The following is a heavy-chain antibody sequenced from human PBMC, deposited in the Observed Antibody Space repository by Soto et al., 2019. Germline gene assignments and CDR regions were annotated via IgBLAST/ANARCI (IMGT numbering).Heavy chain of an antibody. CDR2: IWYDGSNK. Sequence: ESGGGVVQPGRSLRLSCAASGFTFSSYGMHWVRQAPGKGLEWVAVIWYDGSNKYYADSVKGRFTISRDNSKNTLYLQMNSLRAEDTAVYYCARDQWELRFDYWGQGTLVTVSS. J-gene: IGHJ4*02. CDR3: ARDQWELRFDY. D-gene: IGHD1-26*01. V-gene: IGHV3-33*01. CDR1: GFTFSSYG.